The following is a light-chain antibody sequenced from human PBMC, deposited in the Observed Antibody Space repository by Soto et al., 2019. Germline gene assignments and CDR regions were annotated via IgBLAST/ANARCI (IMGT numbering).Light chain of an antibody. Sequence: QSVLTQPPSVSGAPGQRVTISCTGSSSNIGAGYDVHWYQQLPGTAPKLLIYGNSNRPSGVPDRFSGSKSGTSASLAITGLQPEDDADYYCQSYDSSLSALVFGGGTKLTVL. CDR1: SSNIGAGYD. CDR3: QSYDSSLSALV. CDR2: GNS. V-gene: IGLV1-40*01. J-gene: IGLJ2*01.